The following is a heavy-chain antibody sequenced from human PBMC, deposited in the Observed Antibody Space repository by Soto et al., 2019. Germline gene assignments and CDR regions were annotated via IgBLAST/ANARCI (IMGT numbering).Heavy chain of an antibody. V-gene: IGHV4-31*03. CDR3: ARGGYYPYYVDNWFDP. CDR1: GGSISSGGYY. D-gene: IGHD3-22*01. Sequence: PSETLSLTCTVSGGSISSGGYYWSWIRQHPGKGLEWIGYIYYSGSTYYNPSLKSRVTISVDTSKNQFSLKLSSVTAADTAVYYCARGGYYPYYVDNWFDPWGQGTLVTVSS. CDR2: IYYSGST. J-gene: IGHJ5*02.